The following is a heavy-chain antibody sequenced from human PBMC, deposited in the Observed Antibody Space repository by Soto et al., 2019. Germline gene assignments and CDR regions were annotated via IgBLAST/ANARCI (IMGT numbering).Heavy chain of an antibody. CDR3: ARLPGRSFNWFDP. CDR2: INHSGST. CDR1: GGSFSGYY. D-gene: IGHD1-26*01. V-gene: IGHV4-34*01. J-gene: IGHJ5*02. Sequence: SETLSLTCAVYGGSFSGYYWSWIRQPPGKGLEWIGEINHSGSTNYNPSLKSRVTISVDTSKNQFSLKLSSVTAADTAVYYCARLPGRSFNWFDPGGQGTLVTVSS.